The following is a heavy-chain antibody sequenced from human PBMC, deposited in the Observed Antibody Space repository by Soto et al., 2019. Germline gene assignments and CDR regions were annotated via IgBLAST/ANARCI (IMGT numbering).Heavy chain of an antibody. D-gene: IGHD1-1*01. CDR1: GFTFSAYG. J-gene: IGHJ4*02. CDR2: IRYDGSEK. CDR3: ARQSLGNIRLRGLYY. Sequence: QVQLVESGGGVVQPGRSLRLSCTASGFTFSAYGMHWVRQAPGKGLEWVAVIRYDGSEKYYGDSVKGRFTISRDNFKNTLFLQMNSLRGEDTAVYYCARQSLGNIRLRGLYYWGQGAMVTASS. V-gene: IGHV3-33*01.